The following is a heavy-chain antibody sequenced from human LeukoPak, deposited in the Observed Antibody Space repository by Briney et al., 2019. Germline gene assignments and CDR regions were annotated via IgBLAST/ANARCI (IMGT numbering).Heavy chain of an antibody. CDR2: IYYSGST. CDR1: GGSISSYY. V-gene: IGHV4-59*01. J-gene: IGHJ3*02. CDR3: ARETMAHAFDI. D-gene: IGHD3-10*01. Sequence: SETLSLTCTVSGGSISSYYWSWIRQPPGKGLEWIGYIYYSGSTNYNPSLKSRVTISVDTSKNQFSLKLSSVTAADTAVYYCARETMAHAFDIWGQGTKVTVSS.